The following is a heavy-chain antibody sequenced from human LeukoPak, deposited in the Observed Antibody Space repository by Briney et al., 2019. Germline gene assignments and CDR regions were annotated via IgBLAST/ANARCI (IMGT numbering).Heavy chain of an antibody. D-gene: IGHD1-26*01. CDR1: GFTFSSYA. J-gene: IGHJ6*02. Sequence: GGSLRLSCVASGFTFSSYAMSWVRQAPGKGLEWVSAISGSGGSTYYADSVKGRFTISRDNSKNTLYLQMNSLRAEDTAVYYCATGGGSYHQFYYYYAMDVWGQGTTVTVSS. CDR3: ATGGGSYHQFYYYYAMDV. V-gene: IGHV3-23*01. CDR2: ISGSGGST.